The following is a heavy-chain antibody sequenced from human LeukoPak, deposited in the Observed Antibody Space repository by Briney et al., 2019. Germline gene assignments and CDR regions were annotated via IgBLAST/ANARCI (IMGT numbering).Heavy chain of an antibody. Sequence: NTSETLSLTCTVSGGSISSYYWSWIRQLAGKGLEWIGRIYTSGSTNYNPSLKSRVTMSVDTSKNQFSLKLSSVTAADTAVYYCAGKYGDLNWFDPWGQGTLVTVSS. D-gene: IGHD2-21*02. CDR3: AGKYGDLNWFDP. CDR1: GGSISSYY. CDR2: IYTSGST. V-gene: IGHV4-4*07. J-gene: IGHJ5*02.